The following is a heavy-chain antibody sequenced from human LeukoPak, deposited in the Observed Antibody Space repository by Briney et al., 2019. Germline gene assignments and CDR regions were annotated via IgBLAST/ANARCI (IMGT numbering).Heavy chain of an antibody. J-gene: IGHJ3*02. CDR1: GFTFSSYA. CDR2: ISGSGGST. CDR3: AKGSGGYYNNDAFDI. Sequence: GGSLRLSCAASGFTFSSYAVSWVRQAPGKGLEWVSAISGSGGSTYYADSVKGRFTISRDNSKNTLYLQMNSLRAEDTAVYYCAKGSGGYYNNDAFDIWGQGTMVTVSS. D-gene: IGHD3-22*01. V-gene: IGHV3-23*01.